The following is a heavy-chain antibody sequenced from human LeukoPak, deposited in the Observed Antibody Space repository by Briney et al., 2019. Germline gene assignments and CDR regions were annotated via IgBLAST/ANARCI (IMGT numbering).Heavy chain of an antibody. Sequence: SETLSLTCAVYGGSFSGYYWSWIRQPPGKGLEWIGEINHSGSTNYNPSLKSRVTISVDTSKNQFSLKLSSVTAADTAVYYGARVYSYGYDPYYYYYMDVWGKGTTVTVSS. CDR3: ARVYSYGYDPYYYYYMDV. V-gene: IGHV4-34*01. D-gene: IGHD5-18*01. J-gene: IGHJ6*03. CDR1: GGSFSGYY. CDR2: INHSGST.